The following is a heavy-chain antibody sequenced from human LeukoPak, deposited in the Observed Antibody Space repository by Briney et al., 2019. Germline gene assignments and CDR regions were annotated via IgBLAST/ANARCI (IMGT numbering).Heavy chain of an antibody. CDR1: GFTFSSYA. V-gene: IGHV3-23*01. CDR2: ISGSGGST. CDR3: AKDPITMVRGVMKGTASWFDP. D-gene: IGHD3-10*01. Sequence: PGGSLRLSCAASGFTFSSYAMSWVRQAPGKGLEWVSAISGSGGSTYYADSVKGRFTISRDNSKNTLYLQMNSLRAEDTAVYYCAKDPITMVRGVMKGTASWFDPWGQGTLVTVSS. J-gene: IGHJ5*02.